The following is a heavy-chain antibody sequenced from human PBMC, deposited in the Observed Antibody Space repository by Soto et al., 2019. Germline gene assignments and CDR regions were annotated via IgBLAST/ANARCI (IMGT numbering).Heavy chain of an antibody. CDR3: ARSEWEFDY. Sequence: SETLSLTCAVYGGSFSGYYWSWIRQPPGKGLEWIGYIYYSGSTNYNPSLKSRVTISVDTSKNQFSLKLSSVTAADTAVYYCARSEWEFDYWGQGTLVTVSS. CDR1: GGSFSGYY. V-gene: IGHV4-59*13. D-gene: IGHD1-26*01. CDR2: IYYSGST. J-gene: IGHJ4*02.